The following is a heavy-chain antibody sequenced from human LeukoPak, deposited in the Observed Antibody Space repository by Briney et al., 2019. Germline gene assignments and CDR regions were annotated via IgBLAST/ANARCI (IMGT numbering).Heavy chain of an antibody. Sequence: SETLSLTCTVSGGSISSYYWSWLRQPPGKGLEWIGYIYYSGSTNYNPSLKSRVTISVDTSKNQFSLKLSSVTAADTAVYYCAIAVAGTRPFDYWGQGTLVTVSS. CDR3: AIAVAGTRPFDY. CDR2: IYYSGST. CDR1: GGSISSYY. V-gene: IGHV4-59*01. D-gene: IGHD6-19*01. J-gene: IGHJ4*02.